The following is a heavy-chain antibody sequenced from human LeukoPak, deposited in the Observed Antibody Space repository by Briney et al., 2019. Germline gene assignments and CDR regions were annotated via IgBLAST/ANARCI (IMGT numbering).Heavy chain of an antibody. D-gene: IGHD5-12*01. CDR1: GFTFDDYA. Sequence: GGSLRLSCAASGFTFDDYAMHWVRQAPGKGLEWVSGISWNSGSIGYADSVKGRFTISRDNAKNSLYLQMNSLRAEDTAVYYCARDRGEYSGYDNWGQGTLVTVSS. CDR2: ISWNSGSI. J-gene: IGHJ4*02. CDR3: ARDRGEYSGYDN. V-gene: IGHV3-9*01.